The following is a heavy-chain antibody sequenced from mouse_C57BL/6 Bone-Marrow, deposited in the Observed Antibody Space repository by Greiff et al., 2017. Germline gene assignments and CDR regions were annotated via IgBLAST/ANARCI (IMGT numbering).Heavy chain of an antibody. D-gene: IGHD1-1*01. CDR2: ISNGGGST. CDR1: GFTFSDYY. CDR3: ARRGTTVVAVDY. J-gene: IGHJ4*01. Sequence: EVKVVESGGGLVQPGGSLKLSCAASGFTFSDYYMYWVRQTPEKRLEWVAYISNGGGSTYYPDTVKGRFTISRDNAKNTRYLQMSRLKSEDTAMYYCARRGTTVVAVDYWGQGTSVTVSS. V-gene: IGHV5-12*01.